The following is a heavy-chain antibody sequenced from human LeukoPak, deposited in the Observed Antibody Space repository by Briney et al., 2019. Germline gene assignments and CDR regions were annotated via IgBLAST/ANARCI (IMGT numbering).Heavy chain of an antibody. Sequence: ASVKVSCKASGYTFTTHDINWVRQATGQGLEWMGWINPNSGGTNYAQKFQGRVTMTRDTSISTAYMELSRLRSDDTAVYYCARPRYHGSYYDIFDYWGQGTLVTVSS. D-gene: IGHD3-9*01. CDR3: ARPRYHGSYYDIFDY. V-gene: IGHV1-2*02. CDR2: INPNSGGT. CDR1: GYTFTTHD. J-gene: IGHJ4*02.